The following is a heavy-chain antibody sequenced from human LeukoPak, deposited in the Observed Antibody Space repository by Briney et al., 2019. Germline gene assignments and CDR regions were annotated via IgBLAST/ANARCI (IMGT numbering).Heavy chain of an antibody. D-gene: IGHD5-18*01. CDR3: AKTHTAMVPQTYYFDY. Sequence: GGSLRLSCAASGFTFSSYAMSWVRQAPGKGLEWGSAISGSGGSTYYADSVKGRFTISRDNSKNTLYLQMNSLRAEDTAVYYCAKTHTAMVPQTYYFDYWGQGTLVTVSS. J-gene: IGHJ4*02. CDR1: GFTFSSYA. V-gene: IGHV3-23*01. CDR2: ISGSGGST.